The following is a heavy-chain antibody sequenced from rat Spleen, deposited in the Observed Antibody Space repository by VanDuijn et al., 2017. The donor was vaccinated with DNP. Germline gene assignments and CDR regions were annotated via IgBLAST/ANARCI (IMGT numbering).Heavy chain of an antibody. V-gene: IGHV5S13*01. Sequence: EVQLVESGGGLVQPGRSLRLSCAASGFTFSNFGMAWVRQAPTKGLEWISSISSGGGKTYYRDSVKGRFTISRDNTIRTLYLQIDSLRSEDTATNYCSTHPRYSPLDDWGQGVMVTVSS. CDR1: GFTFSNFG. CDR2: ISSGGGKT. J-gene: IGHJ2*01. CDR3: STHPRYSPLDD. D-gene: IGHD2-1*01.